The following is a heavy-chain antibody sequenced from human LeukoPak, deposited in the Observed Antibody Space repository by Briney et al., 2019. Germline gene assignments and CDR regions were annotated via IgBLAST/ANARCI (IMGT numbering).Heavy chain of an antibody. V-gene: IGHV3-9*01. CDR3: ARGAKPFITMIVDYFDY. D-gene: IGHD3-22*01. CDR2: ISWNSGSI. Sequence: PGGSLRLSCAASGFTFDDYAMHWVRQAPGKGLEWVSGISWNSGSIGYADSVKGRFTISRDNAKNSLYLQMNSLRAEDTAVYYCARGAKPFITMIVDYFDYWGQGTLVTVSS. CDR1: GFTFDDYA. J-gene: IGHJ4*02.